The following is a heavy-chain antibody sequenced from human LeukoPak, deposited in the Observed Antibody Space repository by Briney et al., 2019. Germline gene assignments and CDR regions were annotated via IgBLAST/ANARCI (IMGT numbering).Heavy chain of an antibody. CDR3: ARVGGSYYYYYMDV. CDR2: TGTNGGST. CDR1: GFTFSSYA. J-gene: IGHJ6*03. Sequence: GGSLRLSCAASGFTFSSYAMYWVRQAPGKGLEYASGTGTNGGSTYYANSVKGRFTISRDNSKNTLYLQMGSLRAEDMGVYYCARVGGSYYYYYMDVWGKGTTVTVSS. V-gene: IGHV3-64*01. D-gene: IGHD1-26*01.